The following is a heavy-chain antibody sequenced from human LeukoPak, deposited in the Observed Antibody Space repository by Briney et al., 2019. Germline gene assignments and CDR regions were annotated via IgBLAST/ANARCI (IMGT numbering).Heavy chain of an antibody. D-gene: IGHD3-10*01. J-gene: IGHJ4*02. V-gene: IGHV4-59*01. CDR1: GGSISSYY. Sequence: PSETLSLTCTVSGGSISSYYWSWIRQPPGKGLEWIGYIYYSGSTNYNPSLKSRVTISVDASKNQFSLKLSSVTAADTAVYYCAGGGMVRGVPGIDYWGQGTLVTVSS. CDR2: IYYSGST. CDR3: AGGGMVRGVPGIDY.